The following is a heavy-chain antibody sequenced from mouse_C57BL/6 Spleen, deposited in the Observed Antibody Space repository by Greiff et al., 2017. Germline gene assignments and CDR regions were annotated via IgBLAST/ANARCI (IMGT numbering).Heavy chain of an antibody. V-gene: IGHV5-4*01. CDR3: NYYAMDY. CDR1: GFTFSSYA. CDR2: ISDGGSYT. J-gene: IGHJ4*01. Sequence: EVQGVESGGGLVKPGGSLKLSCAASGFTFSSYAMSWVRQTPEKRLEWVATISDGGSYTYYPDNVKGRFTISRDNAKNNLYLQMSHLKSEDTAMYYCNYYAMDYWGQGTSVTVFS.